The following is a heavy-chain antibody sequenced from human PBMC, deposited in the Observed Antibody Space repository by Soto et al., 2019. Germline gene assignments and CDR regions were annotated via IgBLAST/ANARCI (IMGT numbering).Heavy chain of an antibody. J-gene: IGHJ4*02. CDR3: ARSYYGYYFDY. Sequence: GVSLILPSAAAGFNFSSYDMHWVRQATGKGLEWVSAIGTAGDTYYPGSVKGRFTISRENAKNSLYLQMNSLRAGDTAVYYCARSYYGYYFDYWGQGTLVTVSS. V-gene: IGHV3-13*01. CDR1: GFNFSSYD. CDR2: IGTAGDT. D-gene: IGHD1-26*01.